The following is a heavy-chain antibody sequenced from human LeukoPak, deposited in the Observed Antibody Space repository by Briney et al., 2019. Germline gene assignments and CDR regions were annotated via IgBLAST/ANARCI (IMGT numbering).Heavy chain of an antibody. CDR2: IYYSGST. V-gene: IGHV4-59*12. CDR3: ARDARAEGWHYYYYMDV. CDR1: GGSISSYY. Sequence: ASETLSLTCTVSGGSISSYYWSWIRQPPGKGLEWIGYIYYSGSTNYNPSLKSRVTISVDTSKNQFSLKLSSVTAADTAVYYCARDARAEGWHYYYYMDVWGKGTTVTVSS. J-gene: IGHJ6*03. D-gene: IGHD1-26*01.